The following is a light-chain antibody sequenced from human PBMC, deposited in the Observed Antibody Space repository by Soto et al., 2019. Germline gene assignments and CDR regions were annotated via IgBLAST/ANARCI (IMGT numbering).Light chain of an antibody. V-gene: IGKV1-39*01. CDR1: QSISGK. Sequence: DIQVTQSPSSLSASVGDTVTITCRTSQSISGKLSWYQQIPGKAPKLLIYAASRLQSGVPSRFSAIGSGTEFTLTISSLHPDDFASYYCQQSYSRVTFGQGTKVEIK. J-gene: IGKJ1*01. CDR3: QQSYSRVT. CDR2: AAS.